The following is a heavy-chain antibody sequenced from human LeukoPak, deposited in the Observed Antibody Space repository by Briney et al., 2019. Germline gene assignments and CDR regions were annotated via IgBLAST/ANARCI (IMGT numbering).Heavy chain of an antibody. CDR2: ISGSGGST. D-gene: IGHD3-10*01. J-gene: IGHJ4*02. Sequence: PGGSLRLSCAASGFTFSSFGMHWVRQAPGKGLEWVSAISGSGGSTYYADSVKGRFTISRDNSKNALYLQMNSLRAEDTAVYYCAKSRITMVRGVILMFGYWGQGTLVTVSS. V-gene: IGHV3-23*01. CDR3: AKSRITMVRGVILMFGY. CDR1: GFTFSSFG.